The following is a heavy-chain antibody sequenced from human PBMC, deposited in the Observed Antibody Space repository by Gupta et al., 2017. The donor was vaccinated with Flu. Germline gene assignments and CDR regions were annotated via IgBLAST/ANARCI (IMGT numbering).Heavy chain of an antibody. V-gene: IGHV3-48*02. Sequence: EVQLVESGGGLVQPGGSLRLSCAASGFTFSSYSMNWVRQAPGKGLEWVSYISSSSSTIYYADSGKGRVTISRDNAKNSLYRQMNSLRDEDTAVYDCARALFRAQRGAIPPYFDYWGQGALVTVSS. J-gene: IGHJ4*02. CDR3: ARALFRAQRGAIPPYFDY. CDR2: ISSSSSTI. D-gene: IGHD2-21*01. CDR1: GFTFSSYS.